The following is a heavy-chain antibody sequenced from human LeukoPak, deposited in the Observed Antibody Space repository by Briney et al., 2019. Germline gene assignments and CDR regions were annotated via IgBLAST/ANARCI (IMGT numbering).Heavy chain of an antibody. D-gene: IGHD2-15*01. J-gene: IGHJ5*02. CDR1: GFTLSNFG. Sequence: PGGSLRLSCAASGFTLSNFGMHWVRQAPGKGLEWVAFIRYDGVIQFYADSVKGRFTISRDNTKSTLYLQMHSLRAEDTAVYYCATAGGDGSRMGFDPWGQGTLVTVSS. CDR2: IRYDGVIQ. CDR3: ATAGGDGSRMGFDP. V-gene: IGHV3-30*02.